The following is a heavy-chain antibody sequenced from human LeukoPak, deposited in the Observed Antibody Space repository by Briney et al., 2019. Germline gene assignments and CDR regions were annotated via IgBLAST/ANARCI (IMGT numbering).Heavy chain of an antibody. D-gene: IGHD3-10*01. CDR3: AKGGYDSGASYFDY. J-gene: IGHJ4*02. CDR1: GFAFSSYA. Sequence: GGSLRLSCAASGFAFSSYAMSWVRQAPGKGLEWVSSISGSAGSAFFADSVKGRFTISRDNSKNTLYLQMNSLRAEDTAVYYCAKGGYDSGASYFDYWGQGTLVTVSS. CDR2: ISGSAGSA. V-gene: IGHV3-23*01.